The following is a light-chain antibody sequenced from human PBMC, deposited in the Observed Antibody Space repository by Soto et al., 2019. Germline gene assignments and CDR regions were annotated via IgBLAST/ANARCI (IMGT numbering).Light chain of an antibody. CDR3: QQYDNLLT. CDR1: QDISNY. Sequence: DIQMTQSPSSLSASVGDRVTITCQASQDISNYLNWYQQKPGKAPKLLIYDASNLETGVPSRFGGSGSGTDFTFTISSLQPEDIATYYCQQYDNLLTFGQGTKLEIK. CDR2: DAS. J-gene: IGKJ2*01. V-gene: IGKV1-33*01.